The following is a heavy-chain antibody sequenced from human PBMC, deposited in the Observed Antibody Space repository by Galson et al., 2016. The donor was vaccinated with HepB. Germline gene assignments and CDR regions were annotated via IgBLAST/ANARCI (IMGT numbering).Heavy chain of an antibody. Sequence: SLRLSCAASGFTFSGYTMNWVRQAPGKGLEWVSHISSDGTSTQYADSVKGRFTISRDNPKKTVYLQMNSLRAEDTAVYYCAREAIAAAGTHDAFEIWGQGTMVTVCS. J-gene: IGHJ3*02. CDR1: GFTFSGYT. V-gene: IGHV3-48*01. D-gene: IGHD6-13*01. CDR2: ISSDGTST. CDR3: AREAIAAAGTHDAFEI.